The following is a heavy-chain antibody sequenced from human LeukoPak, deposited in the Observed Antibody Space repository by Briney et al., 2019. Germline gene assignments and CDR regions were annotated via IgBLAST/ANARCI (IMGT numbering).Heavy chain of an antibody. J-gene: IGHJ4*02. CDR1: GFTFSSYS. V-gene: IGHV3-21*01. CDR3: ARAMVRGVIIMEGDRFDY. D-gene: IGHD3-10*01. CDR2: ISGSSSYI. Sequence: GGSLRLSCAASGFTFSSYSMNWVRQAPGKGLEWVSSISGSSSYIYYADAVKGRFTISRDNAKNSLYLQMNSLRAEDTAVYYCARAMVRGVIIMEGDRFDYWGRGTLVTVSS.